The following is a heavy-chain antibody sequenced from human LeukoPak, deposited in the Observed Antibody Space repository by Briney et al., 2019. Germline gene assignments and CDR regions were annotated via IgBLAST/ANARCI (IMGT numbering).Heavy chain of an antibody. CDR3: ARDDYGGTDAFDI. J-gene: IGHJ3*02. CDR1: GGSISSYY. Sequence: ASETLSLTCTVSGGSISSYYWDWIRQPPGKGLEWIGGIFYSGTTYYNPSLKSRVTMSVDTSKNQFSLKLSSVTAADTAVYYCARDDYGGTDAFDIWGQGTMVTVSS. CDR2: IFYSGTT. D-gene: IGHD4-23*01. V-gene: IGHV4-39*07.